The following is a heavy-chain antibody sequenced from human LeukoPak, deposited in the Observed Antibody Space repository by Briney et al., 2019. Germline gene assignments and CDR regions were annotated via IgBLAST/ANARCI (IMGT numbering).Heavy chain of an antibody. J-gene: IGHJ5*02. Sequence: SETLSLTCTVSGGSISSYYWSWLRQPPGKGLEWIGYIYYSGSTNYNPSLKSRVTISVDTSKNQFSLKLRSVTAADTAVYYCARLHSGDPTSWFDPWGQGTLVTVSS. D-gene: IGHD2-21*02. V-gene: IGHV4-59*08. CDR3: ARLHSGDPTSWFDP. CDR2: IYYSGST. CDR1: GGSISSYY.